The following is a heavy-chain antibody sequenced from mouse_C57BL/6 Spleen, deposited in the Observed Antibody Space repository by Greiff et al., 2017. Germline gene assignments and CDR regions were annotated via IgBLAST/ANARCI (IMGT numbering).Heavy chain of an antibody. J-gene: IGHJ2*01. CDR3: ARRGYYDYDVYFDY. Sequence: QVQLQQSGPELVKPGASVKISCKASGYAFSSSWMNWVKQRPGKGLEWIGRIYPGDGDTNYNGKFKGKATLTADKSSSTAYMQLSSLTSEDSAVYFCARRGYYDYDVYFDYWGQGTTLTVSS. CDR1: GYAFSSSW. V-gene: IGHV1-82*01. CDR2: IYPGDGDT. D-gene: IGHD2-4*01.